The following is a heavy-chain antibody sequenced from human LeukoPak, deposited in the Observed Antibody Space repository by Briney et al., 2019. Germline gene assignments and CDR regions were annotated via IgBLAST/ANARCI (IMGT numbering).Heavy chain of an antibody. CDR1: GFTFSSYW. Sequence: GGSLRLSCAASGFTFSSYWMSWVRQAPGKWLEWVANIKQDGSEKNYVDSVKGRFPISRDNAKNSLYLQVNSLRAEDTAVYYCARGLLAAAGIDYWGQGALVTVSS. J-gene: IGHJ4*02. CDR2: IKQDGSEK. V-gene: IGHV3-7*04. CDR3: ARGLLAAAGIDY. D-gene: IGHD6-13*01.